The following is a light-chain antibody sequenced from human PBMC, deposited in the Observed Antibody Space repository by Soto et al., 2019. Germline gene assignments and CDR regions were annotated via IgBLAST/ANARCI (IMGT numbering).Light chain of an antibody. V-gene: IGKV1-33*01. CDR2: DAS. CDR3: QQYGNLPLT. CDR1: QDISNY. J-gene: IGKJ4*01. Sequence: DIQMTQSPSSLSASVGDRVTITCQASQDISNYLNWFQQKPGKAPKLLMYDASNLKAGVPSRFSGGGFGTHFTFTISSLQPEDIATYYCQQYGNLPLTFGGGTKVEIK.